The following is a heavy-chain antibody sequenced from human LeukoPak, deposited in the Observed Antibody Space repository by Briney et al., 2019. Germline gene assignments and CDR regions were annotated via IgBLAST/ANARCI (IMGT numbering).Heavy chain of an antibody. Sequence: GESLKISCKGSGYGFATHWIGWVRQMPGKGLEWMGIIYPGDSDTRYSPSFQGQVTISADKSISTAYLQWSSLKASDTAMYYCARWREVPADIDYWGQGTLVTVSS. D-gene: IGHD2-2*01. CDR3: ARWREVPADIDY. CDR2: IYPGDSDT. CDR1: GYGFATHW. J-gene: IGHJ4*02. V-gene: IGHV5-51*01.